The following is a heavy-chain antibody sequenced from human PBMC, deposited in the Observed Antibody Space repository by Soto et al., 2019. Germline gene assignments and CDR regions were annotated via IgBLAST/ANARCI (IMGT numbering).Heavy chain of an antibody. D-gene: IGHD3-22*01. J-gene: IGHJ4*02. Sequence: SETLSLTCTVSGGSISSGGYYWSWIRQHPGKGLEWIGYIYYSGSTYYNPSLKSRVTISVDTSKNQFSLKLSSVTPADTAVYYCARAGYYYDSSGYYSDPFDYWGQGTLVTVSS. CDR3: ARAGYYYDSSGYYSDPFDY. V-gene: IGHV4-31*03. CDR2: IYYSGST. CDR1: GGSISSGGYY.